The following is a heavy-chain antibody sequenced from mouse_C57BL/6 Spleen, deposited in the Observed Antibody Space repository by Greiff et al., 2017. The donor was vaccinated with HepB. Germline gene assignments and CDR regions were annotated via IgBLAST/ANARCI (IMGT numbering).Heavy chain of an antibody. J-gene: IGHJ1*03. D-gene: IGHD4-1*01. CDR2: IYPGDGDT. CDR3: ARWDSNWYFDV. CDR1: GYAFSSSW. Sequence: QVQLQQSGPELVKPGASVKISCKASGYAFSSSWMNWVKQRPGKGLEWIGRIYPGDGDTNYNGKFKGKATLTADKSSSTAYMQLSSLTSEDSAFYFCARWDSNWYFDVWGTGTTVTVSS. V-gene: IGHV1-82*01.